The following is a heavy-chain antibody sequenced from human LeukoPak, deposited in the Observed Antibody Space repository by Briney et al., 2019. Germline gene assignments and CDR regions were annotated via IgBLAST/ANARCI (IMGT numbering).Heavy chain of an antibody. CDR3: ARSVGDDYGGNGGSGH. Sequence: SETLSLTCAVYGGSFSGYYWSWIRQPPGKGLEWIAEINHFGSTNYNPSLKSRVTISVDTSKNQFSLKLRSVTAADTAVYYCARSVGDDYGGNGGSGHWGQGTLVTVSS. D-gene: IGHD4-17*01. CDR2: INHFGST. V-gene: IGHV4-34*01. J-gene: IGHJ4*02. CDR1: GGSFSGYY.